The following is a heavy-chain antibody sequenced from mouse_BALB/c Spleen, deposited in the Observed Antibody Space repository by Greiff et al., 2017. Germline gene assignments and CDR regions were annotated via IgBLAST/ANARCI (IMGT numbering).Heavy chain of an antibody. CDR1: GFTFSNYW. CDR2: IRLKSNNYAT. V-gene: IGHV6-6*02. Sequence: EVQLVESGGGLVQPGGSMKLSCVASGFTFSNYWMNWVRQSPEKGLEWVAEIRLKSNNYATHYAESVKGRFTISRDDSKSSVYLQMNNLRAEDTGIYYCTPRDNFDLYYFDYWGQGTTLTVSS. J-gene: IGHJ2*01. CDR3: TPRDNFDLYYFDY. D-gene: IGHD1-3*01.